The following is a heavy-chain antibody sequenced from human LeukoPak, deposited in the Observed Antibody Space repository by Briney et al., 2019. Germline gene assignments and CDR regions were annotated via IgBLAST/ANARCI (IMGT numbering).Heavy chain of an antibody. Sequence: QPGGSLRLSCAASGFTFSSYAMHWVRQAPGKGLEWVAVISYDGSNKYYADSVKGRFTISRGNSKNTLYLQMNSLRAEDTAVYYCARDDLYIVVVPAARINGMDVWGQGTTVTVSS. V-gene: IGHV3-30-3*01. CDR2: ISYDGSNK. CDR3: ARDDLYIVVVPAARINGMDV. D-gene: IGHD2-2*01. CDR1: GFTFSSYA. J-gene: IGHJ6*02.